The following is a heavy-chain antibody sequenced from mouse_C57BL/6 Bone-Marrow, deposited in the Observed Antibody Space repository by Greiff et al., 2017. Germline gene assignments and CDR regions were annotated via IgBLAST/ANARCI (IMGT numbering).Heavy chain of an antibody. CDR2: IHPNSGST. Sequence: VQLQQPGAELVKPGASVKLSCKASGYTFTSYWMHWVKQRPGQGLEWIGMIHPNSGSTNYNEKFKSKATLTVDKSSSTAYMQLSSVTSEDSAVYYCASEGFYYVYYSALGYWGQGTSDTASS. J-gene: IGHJ4*01. CDR3: ASEGFYYVYYSALGY. D-gene: IGHD2-1*01. V-gene: IGHV1-64*01. CDR1: GYTFTSYW.